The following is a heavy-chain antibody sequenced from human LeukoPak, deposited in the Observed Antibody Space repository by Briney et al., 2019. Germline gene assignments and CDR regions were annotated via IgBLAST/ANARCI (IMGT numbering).Heavy chain of an antibody. D-gene: IGHD2-2*02. CDR1: GFTFSDYY. J-gene: IGHJ6*03. V-gene: IGHV3-11*01. CDR2: ISSSGSTI. CDR3: AREYCSSTSCYMYYMDV. Sequence: GGSLRLSCAASGFTFSDYYTSWIRQAPGRGLEWVSYISSSGSTIYYADSVKGRFTISRDNAKNSLYLQMNSLRAEDTAVYYCAREYCSSTSCYMYYMDVWGKGTTVTVSS.